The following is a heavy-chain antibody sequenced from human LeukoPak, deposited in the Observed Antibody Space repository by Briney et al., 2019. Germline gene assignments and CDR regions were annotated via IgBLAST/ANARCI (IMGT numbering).Heavy chain of an antibody. D-gene: IGHD3-22*01. CDR2: INPNSGAT. CDR1: GYTFTKSY. Sequence: ASVKVSCKACGYTFTKSYRHWVRQAPGQGLEWMGWINPNSGATNYAQKFQDRVTMTRDTSISTAYMELSRLRSDDTAVYYCARVGLYYYDSSGYYSQHQYYYYMDVWGKGTTVTISS. CDR3: ARVGLYYYDSSGYYSQHQYYYYMDV. J-gene: IGHJ6*03. V-gene: IGHV1-2*02.